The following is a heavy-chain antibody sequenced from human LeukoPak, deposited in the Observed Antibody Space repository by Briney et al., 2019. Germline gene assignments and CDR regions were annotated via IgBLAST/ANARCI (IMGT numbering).Heavy chain of an antibody. V-gene: IGHV3-66*01. CDR1: GFTVSSNY. J-gene: IGHJ6*02. CDR3: ARDGIVGATRDYYYYGMDV. D-gene: IGHD1-26*01. CDR2: IYSVGST. Sequence: GGSLRLSCAASGFTVSSNYMSWVRQAAGKGLEWVSVIYSVGSTYYADSVKGRFTISRDNSKNTLYLQMNSLRAGDTAVYYCARDGIVGATRDYYYYGMDVWGQGTTVTVSS.